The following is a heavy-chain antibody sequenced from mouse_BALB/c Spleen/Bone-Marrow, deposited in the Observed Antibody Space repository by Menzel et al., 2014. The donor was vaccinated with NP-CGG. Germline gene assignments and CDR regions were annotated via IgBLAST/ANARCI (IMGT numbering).Heavy chain of an antibody. CDR1: GFTFSSYT. V-gene: IGHV5-6-4*01. CDR3: TRDLYDGYSYYAMDY. D-gene: IGHD2-3*01. J-gene: IGHJ4*01. Sequence: EVKVVESGGGLVKPGGPLKPSCAASGFTFSSYTMSWVRQTPEKRLEWVATISSGGSYTYYPDSVKGRFTISRDNAKNTLYLQMSSLKSEDTAMYYCTRDLYDGYSYYAMDYWGQGTSVTVSS. CDR2: ISSGGSYT.